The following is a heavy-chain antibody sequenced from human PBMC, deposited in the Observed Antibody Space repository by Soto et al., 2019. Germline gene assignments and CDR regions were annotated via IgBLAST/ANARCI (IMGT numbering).Heavy chain of an antibody. CDR1: GGSVSSGSYY. CDR3: ARESYYSNPVVWWFDP. Sequence: PSETLSLTCTVSGGSVSSGSYYWSWIRQPPGKGLEWIGYIYYSGSTNYNPSLKSRVTISVDTSKNQFSLKLSSVTAADTAVYYCARESYYSNPVVWWFDPWGQGTLVTVSS. V-gene: IGHV4-61*01. J-gene: IGHJ5*02. D-gene: IGHD4-4*01. CDR2: IYYSGST.